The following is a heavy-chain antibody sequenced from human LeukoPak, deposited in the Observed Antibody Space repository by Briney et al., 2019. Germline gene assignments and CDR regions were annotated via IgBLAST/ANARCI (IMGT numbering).Heavy chain of an antibody. CDR3: ARRDGYNFDAFDI. V-gene: IGHV3-30-3*01. J-gene: IGHJ3*02. CDR1: GFTFSSYA. Sequence: GGSLRLSCAASGFTFSSYAMHWVRQAPGKGLEWVAVISYGGSNKYYADSVKGRFTISRDNSKNTLYLQMNSLRAEDTAAYYCARRDGYNFDAFDIWGQGTMVTVSS. CDR2: ISYGGSNK. D-gene: IGHD5-24*01.